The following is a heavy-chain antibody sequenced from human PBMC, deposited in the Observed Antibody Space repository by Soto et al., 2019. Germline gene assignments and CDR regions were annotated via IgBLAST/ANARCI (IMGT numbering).Heavy chain of an antibody. CDR3: ARGSGYDLQAGYYYYGMDA. CDR1: GFPFSRDA. CDR2: ISSNGGST. J-gene: IGHJ6*04. V-gene: IGHV3-64*02. D-gene: IGHD5-12*01. Sequence: PGGALRASCGAAGFPFSRDAMDWFRRGSGKGLEYVSAISSNGGSTYYADSVKGTLTISRDNSKNTLYLQMGSLRAEDMAVYYCARGSGYDLQAGYYYYGMDAWGKGT.